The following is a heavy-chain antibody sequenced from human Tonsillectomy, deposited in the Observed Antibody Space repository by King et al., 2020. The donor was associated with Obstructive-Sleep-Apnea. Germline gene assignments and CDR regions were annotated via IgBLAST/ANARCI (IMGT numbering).Heavy chain of an antibody. CDR2: ISSSSSYL. D-gene: IGHD3-10*01. Sequence: VQLVESGGGLVKPGGSLRLSCAASGFTFSSYSMNWVRQAPGKGLEWVSSISSSSSYLYYANSVKGRFTISRDNAKNSLYLQMNSLRAEDTAVYYCARDGALRITDFGDYWGQGTLVTVSS. J-gene: IGHJ4*02. CDR3: ARDGALRITDFGDY. CDR1: GFTFSSYS. V-gene: IGHV3-21*01.